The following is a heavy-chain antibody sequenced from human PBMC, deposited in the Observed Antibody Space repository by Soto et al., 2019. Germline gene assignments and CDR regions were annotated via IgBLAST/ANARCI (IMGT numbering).Heavy chain of an antibody. CDR1: GGSFSGYY. CDR3: ARAETPPRVHDYSNPPRYYYYYYMDV. Sequence: SETLSLTCAVYGGSFSGYYWSWIRQPPGKGLEWIGEINHSGSTNYNPSLKSRVTISVDTSKNQFSLKLSSVTAADTAVYYCARAETPPRVHDYSNPPRYYYYYYMDVWGKGTTVTVSS. D-gene: IGHD4-4*01. J-gene: IGHJ6*03. V-gene: IGHV4-34*01. CDR2: INHSGST.